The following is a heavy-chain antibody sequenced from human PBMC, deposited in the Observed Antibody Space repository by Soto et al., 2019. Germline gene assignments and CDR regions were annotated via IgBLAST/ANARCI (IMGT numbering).Heavy chain of an antibody. CDR2: IVAGGNLI. Sequence: WGSRGLSCAASGFIFMNHAMSWVRQVPGKGLEWVSGIVAGGNLIYYADAVRGRFTMSRDNAKNSLYLQMNSLRAEDTAVYYCARDRGYDAHDYYYTAMDVWGKGPPFTVSS. CDR3: ARDRGYDAHDYYYTAMDV. J-gene: IGHJ6*03. V-gene: IGHV3-21*01. D-gene: IGHD3-3*01. CDR1: GFIFMNHA.